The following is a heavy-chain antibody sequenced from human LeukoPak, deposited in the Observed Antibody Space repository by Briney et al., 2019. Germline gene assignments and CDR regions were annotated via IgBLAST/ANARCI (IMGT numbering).Heavy chain of an antibody. J-gene: IGHJ6*03. CDR3: ARLEEPQSPFGVVIPYMDV. D-gene: IGHD3-3*01. Sequence: ASVKVSCKASGGTFSSYTISWVRQAPGQGLEWMGRIIPILGIANYAQKFQGRVTITADKSTSTAYMELSSLRSEDTAVYYCARLEEPQSPFGVVIPYMDVWGKGTTVTVSS. V-gene: IGHV1-69*02. CDR1: GGTFSSYT. CDR2: IIPILGIA.